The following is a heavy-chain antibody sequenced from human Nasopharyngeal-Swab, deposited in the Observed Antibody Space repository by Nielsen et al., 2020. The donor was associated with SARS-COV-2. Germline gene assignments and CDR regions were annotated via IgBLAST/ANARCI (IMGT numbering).Heavy chain of an antibody. CDR3: AKDIGSYGDYVFDY. D-gene: IGHD4-17*01. V-gene: IGHV3-9*01. CDR1: GFTFDDYA. Sequence: SLKISCAASGFTFDDYAMHWVRQAPGKGLEWVSGISWNSGSLGYADSVKGRFTISRDNAKNSLYLQMNSLRAEDTALYYCAKDIGSYGDYVFDYWGQGTLVTVSS. J-gene: IGHJ4*02. CDR2: ISWNSGSL.